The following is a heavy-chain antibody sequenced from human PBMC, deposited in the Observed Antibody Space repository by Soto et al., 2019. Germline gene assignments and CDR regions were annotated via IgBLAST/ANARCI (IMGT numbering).Heavy chain of an antibody. CDR2: IDWDDDK. Sequence: SGPTLVNPTQTLTLTCTFSGFSLSTSGMCVSWIRQPPGKALEWLALIDWDDDKYYSTSLKTRLTTSKDTSKNQVVLTMTNMDPVDTATYYCARTLNYYGSGSPLYGMDVWGQGTTVTVSS. J-gene: IGHJ6*02. CDR3: ARTLNYYGSGSPLYGMDV. CDR1: GFSLSTSGMC. V-gene: IGHV2-70*01. D-gene: IGHD3-10*01.